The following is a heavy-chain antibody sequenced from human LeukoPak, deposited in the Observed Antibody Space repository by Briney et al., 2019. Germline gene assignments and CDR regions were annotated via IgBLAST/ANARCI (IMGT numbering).Heavy chain of an antibody. Sequence: GGSLRLSCAASGFTFSSYGMHWVRQAPGKGLEWVAFIRYDGSNKYYADSVKGRFTISRDNSKNTLYLQMNSLRAEDTAVYYCAKDNGGYSYGPDYWGQGTLVTVSS. CDR2: IRYDGSNK. D-gene: IGHD5-18*01. V-gene: IGHV3-30*02. J-gene: IGHJ4*02. CDR1: GFTFSSYG. CDR3: AKDNGGYSYGPDY.